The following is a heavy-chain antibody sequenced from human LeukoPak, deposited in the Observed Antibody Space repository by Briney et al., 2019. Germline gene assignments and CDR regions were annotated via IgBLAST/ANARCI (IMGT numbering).Heavy chain of an antibody. CDR3: ARDPGYSYGLGYFDY. J-gene: IGHJ4*02. D-gene: IGHD5-18*01. CDR2: IGYDESNK. V-gene: IGHV3-30-3*01. Sequence: GGSLRISCAASGFSFRGYAMHWVRQAPGKGLEWVASIGYDESNKYYADSVKGRFTISRDNSQNKLFLQMDGLRTADTAMYYCARDPGYSYGLGYFDYCGQGTLVTVSS. CDR1: GFSFRGYA.